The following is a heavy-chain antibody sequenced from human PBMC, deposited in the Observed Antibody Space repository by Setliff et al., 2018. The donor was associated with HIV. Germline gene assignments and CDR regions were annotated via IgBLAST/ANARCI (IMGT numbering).Heavy chain of an antibody. J-gene: IGHJ3*02. CDR3: SREERNWNPLYVFVI. Sequence: ASVKVSCKASGYSFSNYGISWVRQAPGQGLEWMGWISGYHRNTEYAQNLRGRVTVAKDTSTNTAYMELRNLRSDHTAVYYCSREERNWNPLYVFVIWGQGTMVTVS. CDR1: GYSFSNYG. D-gene: IGHD1-1*01. CDR2: ISGYHRNT. V-gene: IGHV1-18*01.